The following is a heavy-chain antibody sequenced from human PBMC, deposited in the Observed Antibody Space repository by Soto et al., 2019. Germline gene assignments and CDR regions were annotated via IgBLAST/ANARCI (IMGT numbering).Heavy chain of an antibody. J-gene: IGHJ5*02. CDR3: ARLGIGWEFPFDT. D-gene: IGHD1-26*01. CDR2: IYHSGST. Sequence: QVQLQESGPGLMKPSETLSLTCTASGGSVSNDAYYWSWIRQPPGKGLEWIGYIYHSGSTYYNPSLKSRVIISVDMSENQFSLRLNSVTAADTAVYYCARLGIGWEFPFDTWGQGTLFNVSS. V-gene: IGHV4-61*08. CDR1: GGSVSNDAYY.